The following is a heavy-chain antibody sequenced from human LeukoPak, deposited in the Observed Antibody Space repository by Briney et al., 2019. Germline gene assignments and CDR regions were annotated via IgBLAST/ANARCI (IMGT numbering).Heavy chain of an antibody. J-gene: IGHJ4*02. D-gene: IGHD6-19*01. CDR2: IYYSGST. V-gene: IGHV4-39*01. CDR3: ARHRRRSVAGAFDY. CDR1: GGSISSSSFY. Sequence: SETLSLTCTVSGGSISSSSFYWGWIRPPPGKGLEWIGSIYYSGSTYYNPSLKSRVTISVDTSKNQFSLKLSSVTAADTAAYYCARHRRRSVAGAFDYWGQGTLVTVSS.